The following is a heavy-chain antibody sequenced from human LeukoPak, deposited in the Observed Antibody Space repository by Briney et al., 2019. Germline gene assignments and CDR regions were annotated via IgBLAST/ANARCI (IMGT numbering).Heavy chain of an antibody. CDR1: GASITNYY. D-gene: IGHD2-21*01. CDR3: ASNVYCDGDCFDH. Sequence: PSETLSLTCTVSGASITNYYWSWIRQPPGKGLEWIGYIYYRGSTMYNPSLRSRATISVDTSKNQFSLRLTSVTAADTALYYCASNVYCDGDCFDHWGQGTLVTVSS. V-gene: IGHV4-59*01. J-gene: IGHJ4*02. CDR2: IYYRGST.